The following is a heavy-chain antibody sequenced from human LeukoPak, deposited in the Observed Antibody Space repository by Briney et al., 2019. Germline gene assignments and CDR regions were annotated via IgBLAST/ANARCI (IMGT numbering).Heavy chain of an antibody. CDR2: IYYSGST. J-gene: IGHJ4*02. V-gene: IGHV4-38-2*02. D-gene: IGHD2-2*02. CDR3: ERLYCIRTSCYTIDY. Sequence: PSETLSLTCTVSGYSFDSGYYWGCIRQPPGKGLEWIANIYYSGSTSYNPSLKSRVTVSIDTSKNKFSLELYSVSAADTALYYCERLYCIRTSCYTIDYWGQGTLVTVSS. CDR1: GYSFDSGYY.